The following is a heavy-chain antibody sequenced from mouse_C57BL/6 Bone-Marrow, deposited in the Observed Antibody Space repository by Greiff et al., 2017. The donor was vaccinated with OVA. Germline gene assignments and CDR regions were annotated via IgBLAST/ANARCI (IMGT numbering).Heavy chain of an antibody. V-gene: IGHV1-55*01. Sequence: VKLQESGAELVKPGASVKMSCKASGYTFTSYWITWVKQRPGQGLEWIGDIYPGSGSTNYNEKFKSKATLTVDTSSSTAYMQLSSLTSEDSAVYYCARRGDYYGSGGDYWGQGTTLTVSS. CDR3: ARRGDYYGSGGDY. CDR2: IYPGSGST. D-gene: IGHD1-1*01. J-gene: IGHJ2*01. CDR1: GYTFTSYW.